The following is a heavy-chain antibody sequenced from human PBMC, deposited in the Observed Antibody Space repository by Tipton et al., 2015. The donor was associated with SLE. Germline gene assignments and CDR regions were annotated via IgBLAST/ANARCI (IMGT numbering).Heavy chain of an antibody. D-gene: IGHD3-22*01. Sequence: TLSLTCALYGGSFSGYYWSWIRQPPGKGLEWIGEINHSGSTNYNPSLKGRVTISVDTSMNQFSLKLSSVTAADTAVYYCARPVNYYDSSGYGSWGQGTLVTVSS. V-gene: IGHV4-34*01. CDR1: GGSFSGYY. J-gene: IGHJ4*02. CDR2: INHSGST. CDR3: ARPVNYYDSSGYGS.